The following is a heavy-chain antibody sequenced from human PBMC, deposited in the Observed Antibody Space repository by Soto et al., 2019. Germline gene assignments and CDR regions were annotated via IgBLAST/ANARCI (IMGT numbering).Heavy chain of an antibody. J-gene: IGHJ5*02. V-gene: IGHV4-39*01. D-gene: IGHD3-10*01. CDR2: IYYSGNT. Sequence: SETLSLTCTVSGGSISSSSYYWGWIRRPPGKGLEWIGFIYYSGNTYYNPSLKSRVTISVDTSKNQFSLKLSSVTAADTAVYYCASLTVLLHWFDPWGQGTLVTVSS. CDR3: ASLTVLLHWFDP. CDR1: GGSISSSSYY.